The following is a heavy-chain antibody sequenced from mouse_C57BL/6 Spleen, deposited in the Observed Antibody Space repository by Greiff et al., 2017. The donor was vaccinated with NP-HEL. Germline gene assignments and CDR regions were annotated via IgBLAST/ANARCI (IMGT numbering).Heavy chain of an antibody. CDR1: GFTFSSYG. V-gene: IGHV5-6*01. J-gene: IGHJ3*01. CDR3: ARQRGPYYGSGAWFAY. D-gene: IGHD1-1*01. CDR2: ISSGGSYT. Sequence: EVKLVESGGDLVKPGGSLKLSCAASGFTFSSYGMSWVRQTPDKRLEWVATISSGGSYTYYPDSVKGRFTISRDNAKNTLYLQMSSLKSEDTAMYYCARQRGPYYGSGAWFAYWGQGTLVTVSA.